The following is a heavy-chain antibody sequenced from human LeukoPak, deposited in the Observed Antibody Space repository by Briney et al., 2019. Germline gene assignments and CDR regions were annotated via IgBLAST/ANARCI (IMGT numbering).Heavy chain of an antibody. J-gene: IGHJ4*02. D-gene: IGHD3-3*01. V-gene: IGHV3-74*01. CDR2: IDSDGSST. Sequence: GGSLRLSWAASGFTFSNFWMHWVRQAPGKGLVWVSRIDSDGSSTSYADSVKGRFTISRDNAKNTLYLQMNSLRAEDTAVYYCASGQFWSGYYYDYWGQGTLVTVSS. CDR1: GFTFSNFW. CDR3: ASGQFWSGYYYDY.